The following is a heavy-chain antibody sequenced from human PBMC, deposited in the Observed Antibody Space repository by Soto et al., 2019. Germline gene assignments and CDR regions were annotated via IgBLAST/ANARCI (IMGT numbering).Heavy chain of an antibody. CDR2: LYWDDDK. Sequence: SGPTLVNPTQTLTLTCTFSGFSLNTNAVGVAWIRQPPGKAPEWLALLYWDDDKRYSPSLKSRLTITTDTSKNQVVLTMTNMDPEDIATYYCAHRRVRDSSGENFDSWGQGTLVTVSS. V-gene: IGHV2-5*02. D-gene: IGHD6-19*01. CDR3: AHRRVRDSSGENFDS. CDR1: GFSLNTNAVG. J-gene: IGHJ4*02.